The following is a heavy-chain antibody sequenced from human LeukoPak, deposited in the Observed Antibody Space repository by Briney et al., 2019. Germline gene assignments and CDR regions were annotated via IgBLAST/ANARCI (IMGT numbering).Heavy chain of an antibody. D-gene: IGHD2-15*01. CDR2: INHSGST. CDR3: ARLVVAATNYDY. Sequence: GSLRLSCAASGFTFSNAWMNWIRQPPGKGLEWIGEINHSGSTNYNPSLKSRVTISVDTSKNQFSLKLSSVTAADTAVYYCARLVVAATNYDYWGQGTLVTVSS. J-gene: IGHJ4*02. V-gene: IGHV4-34*08. CDR1: GFTFSNAW.